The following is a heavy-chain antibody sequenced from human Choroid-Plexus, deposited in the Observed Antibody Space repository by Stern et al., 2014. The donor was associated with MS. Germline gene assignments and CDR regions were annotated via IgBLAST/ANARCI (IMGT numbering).Heavy chain of an antibody. CDR2: IYYRGNS. D-gene: IGHD3-22*01. CDR1: GGSTSNYY. J-gene: IGHJ4*02. V-gene: IGHV4-59*01. Sequence: QVQLQQSGPGLVKPSETLSLTCPVSGGSTSNYYWNWIRQPPGQGLEWIGHIYYRGNSNYNPSLKSRVTISVDAFKSQFALKLTSVTAADTAGYYCSSSGYYGVEDYFDYWGPGTLVTVSS. CDR3: SSSGYYGVEDYFDY.